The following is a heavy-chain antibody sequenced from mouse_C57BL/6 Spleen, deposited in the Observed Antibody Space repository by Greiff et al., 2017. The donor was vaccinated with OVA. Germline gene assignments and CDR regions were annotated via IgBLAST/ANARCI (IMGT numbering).Heavy chain of an antibody. CDR2: IHPSDSDT. CDR3: APRSSGFFAY. D-gene: IGHD3-2*02. J-gene: IGHJ3*01. CDR1: GYTFTSYW. V-gene: IGHV1-74*01. Sequence: QVQLQQSGAELVKPGASVKVSYKASGYTFTSYWMHWVKQRPGQGLEWIGRIHPSDSDTNYNQKFKGKATLTVDKSSSTAYMQLSSLTSEDSAVYYCAPRSSGFFAYWGQGTLVTVSA.